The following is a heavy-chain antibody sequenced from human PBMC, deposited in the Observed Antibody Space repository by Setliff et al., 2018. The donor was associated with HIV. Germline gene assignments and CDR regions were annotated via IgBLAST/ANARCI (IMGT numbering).Heavy chain of an antibody. CDR3: AATYCRGGGRDCPQMYDY. V-gene: IGHV4-34*01. Sequence: SETLSLTCAIYGGPFSGNYWSWIRQPPGKGLEWIGEINYSGTTNHNPFLKSRVTISVDTSKKQFSLKLNSVTAADSAIYYCAATYCRGGGRDCPQMYDYWGQGSLVTVS. J-gene: IGHJ4*02. CDR2: INYSGTT. D-gene: IGHD2-15*01. CDR1: GGPFSGNY.